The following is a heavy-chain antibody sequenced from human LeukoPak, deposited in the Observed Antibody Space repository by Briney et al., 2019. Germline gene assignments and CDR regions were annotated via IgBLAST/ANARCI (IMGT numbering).Heavy chain of an antibody. D-gene: IGHD3-10*01. CDR3: ARGPRYYYGLGSYYNS. CDR2: INHSGST. V-gene: IGHV4-34*01. CDR1: GGSFSGYY. Sequence: SETLSLTCAVYGGSFSGYYWSWIRQPPGKGLEWIGEINHSGSTNYNPSLKSRVTISVDTSKNQLSLKLSSVTAADTAVYYCARGPRYYYGLGSYYNSWGQGTLVTVSS. J-gene: IGHJ4*02.